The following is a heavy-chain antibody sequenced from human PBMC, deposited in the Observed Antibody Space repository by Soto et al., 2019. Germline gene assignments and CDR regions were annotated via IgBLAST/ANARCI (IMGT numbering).Heavy chain of an antibody. V-gene: IGHV1-8*01. Sequence: ASVKVSCKASGYTFTSYDINWVRQATGQGLEWMGWMNPNSGNTGYAQKFQGRVTMTRTTSISTAYMELSSLRSEDTAVYYCATIAVAGTRLGEFRQAPKYFQHWGQGTLVTVSS. CDR3: ATIAVAGTRLGEFRQAPKYFQH. CDR1: GYTFTSYD. CDR2: MNPNSGNT. D-gene: IGHD6-19*01. J-gene: IGHJ1*01.